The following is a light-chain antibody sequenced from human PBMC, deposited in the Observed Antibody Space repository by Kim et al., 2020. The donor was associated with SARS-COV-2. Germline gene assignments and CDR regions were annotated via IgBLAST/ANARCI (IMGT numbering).Light chain of an antibody. J-gene: IGKJ4*01. Sequence: ASVGDRVTISCRASQSVDTYFNWYQQKPGKAPKLLIYAASSLQSGVPSRFSGSRSGTDFTLIISSLQPEDFATYYCQQTYSSPLTFGGGTKVDIK. CDR2: AAS. V-gene: IGKV1-39*01. CDR3: QQTYSSPLT. CDR1: QSVDTY.